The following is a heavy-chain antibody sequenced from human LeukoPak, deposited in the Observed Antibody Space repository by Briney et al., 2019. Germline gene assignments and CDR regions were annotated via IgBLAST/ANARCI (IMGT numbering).Heavy chain of an antibody. CDR3: ARPDGDYEWFFDL. D-gene: IGHD4-17*01. V-gene: IGHV4-39*01. CDR1: GASISSTSHF. CDR2: IYYRGST. Sequence: SETLSLTCTVSGASISSTSHFWGWIRQPAGKGLEWIGSIYYRGSTYYNPSHKSRVTISVDTSKNQFSLQLSSVTAADTAVYYCARPDGDYEWFFDLRGRGTLVTVAS. J-gene: IGHJ2*01.